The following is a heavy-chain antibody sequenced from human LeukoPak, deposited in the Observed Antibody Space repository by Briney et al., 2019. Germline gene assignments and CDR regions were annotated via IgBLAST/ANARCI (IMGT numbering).Heavy chain of an antibody. Sequence: GGSLRLSCAASGFTFTIYWMSWVRQAPGKGLEWVANINQDGSEKYYVDSVKGRFTISRDNAKSSIYLQMNSLRAEDTAIYYCARSYDFGRGPPGDAFDNWGPGTLVTVSS. J-gene: IGHJ3*02. D-gene: IGHD3-3*01. CDR3: ARSYDFGRGPPGDAFDN. CDR2: INQDGSEK. V-gene: IGHV3-7*03. CDR1: GFTFTIYW.